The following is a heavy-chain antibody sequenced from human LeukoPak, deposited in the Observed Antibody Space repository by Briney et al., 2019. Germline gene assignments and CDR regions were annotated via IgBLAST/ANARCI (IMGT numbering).Heavy chain of an antibody. Sequence: PGGSLRLSCAASGFTFTNYWMGWVRQAPGKGLEWVANINQDGSEKYYVDSVKGRFTISRDNAKNSLYLQMNSLRAEDTAVYYCARDSSGWSFDYWGQGTLVTVPS. CDR2: INQDGSEK. D-gene: IGHD6-19*01. CDR1: GFTFTNYW. CDR3: ARDSSGWSFDY. V-gene: IGHV3-7*01. J-gene: IGHJ4*02.